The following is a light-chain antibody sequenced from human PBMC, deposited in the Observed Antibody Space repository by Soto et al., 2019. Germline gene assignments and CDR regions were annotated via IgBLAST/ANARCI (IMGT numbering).Light chain of an antibody. V-gene: IGKV3-20*01. J-gene: IGKJ1*01. CDR2: GAS. CDR3: QQYGSSPWT. Sequence: EMVLTKSPVTRYLSPGERATLSCRASQSVSSSYLAWYQQIPGQAPRLLIYGASSRATGIPDRFSGSGSGTDFTLTISRLEPADFAVYYCQQYGSSPWTGGQGTKGEAK. CDR1: QSVSSSY.